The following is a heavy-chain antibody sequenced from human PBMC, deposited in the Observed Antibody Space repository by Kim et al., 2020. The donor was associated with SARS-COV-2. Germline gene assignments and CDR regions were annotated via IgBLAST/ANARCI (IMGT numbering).Heavy chain of an antibody. Sequence: AQKFQERVTITRDMSTSTAYMELSSLRSEDTAVYYCAAGYCSSTSCYEDYWGQGTLVTVSS. V-gene: IGHV1-58*01. D-gene: IGHD2-2*01. J-gene: IGHJ4*02. CDR3: AAGYCSSTSCYEDY.